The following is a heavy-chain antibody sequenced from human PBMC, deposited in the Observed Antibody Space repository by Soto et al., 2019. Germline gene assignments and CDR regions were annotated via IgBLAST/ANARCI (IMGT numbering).Heavy chain of an antibody. Sequence: ASVKVSCKASGYTFTGYYMHWVRQAPGQGLEWMGWINPNSGGTNYAQKFQGRVTMTRDTSISTAYMELSRLRSDDTAVYYCATTYNWNYHYYYYGMDVWGQGTRVTVSS. CDR3: ATTYNWNYHYYYYGMDV. V-gene: IGHV1-2*02. CDR1: GYTFTGYY. D-gene: IGHD1-7*01. CDR2: INPNSGGT. J-gene: IGHJ6*02.